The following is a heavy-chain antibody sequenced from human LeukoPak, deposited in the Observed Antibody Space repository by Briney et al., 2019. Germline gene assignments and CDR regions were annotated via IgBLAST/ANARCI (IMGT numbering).Heavy chain of an antibody. Sequence: PGGSLRLSCAASGFTFSTYAMGWVRQAPGKGLEWVSAIVGSGGITHYADSVKGRFTISGDNSRNTVYLQMNSLRAEDTAVYFCAKGSTTSGYYFDSWGQGTLVTVSS. D-gene: IGHD2/OR15-2a*01. CDR3: AKGSTTSGYYFDS. J-gene: IGHJ4*02. CDR1: GFTFSTYA. CDR2: IVGSGGIT. V-gene: IGHV3-23*01.